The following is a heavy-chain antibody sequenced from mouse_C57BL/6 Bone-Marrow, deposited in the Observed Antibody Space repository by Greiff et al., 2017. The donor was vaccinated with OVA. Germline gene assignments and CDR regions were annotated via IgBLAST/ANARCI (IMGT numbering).Heavy chain of an antibody. D-gene: IGHD3-1*01. CDR2: IDPEDGGT. J-gene: IGHJ2*01. CDR3: ARAGAKAPPDY. V-gene: IGHV14-2*01. Sequence: VQLQQSGAELVKPGASVKLSCTASGFTFTDYYMHWVKQRTEQGLEWIGRIDPEDGGTKYAPKFQGKATITADKSSNTAYLQLSSLTSEDTAVYDCARAGAKAPPDYWGQGTTLTVSS. CDR1: GFTFTDYY.